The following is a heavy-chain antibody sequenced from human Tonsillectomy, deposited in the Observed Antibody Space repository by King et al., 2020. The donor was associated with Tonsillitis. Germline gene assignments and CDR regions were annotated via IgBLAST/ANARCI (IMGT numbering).Heavy chain of an antibody. J-gene: IGHJ4*02. D-gene: IGHD4-17*01. CDR2: MSPNRGHA. Sequence: VQLVESGAEVKKPGASVKVSCKASGYSFTTYDINWVRQATGKGLEWMGWMSPNRGHAGFGQKFQGRVTLTRDTAISTAYMELSSLTSEDTAVYYCVRGGDQDYWGQGTLVTVSP. V-gene: IGHV1-8*01. CDR1: GYSFTTYD. CDR3: VRGGDQDY.